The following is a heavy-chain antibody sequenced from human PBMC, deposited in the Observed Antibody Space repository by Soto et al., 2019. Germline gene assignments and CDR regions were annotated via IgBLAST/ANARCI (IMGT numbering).Heavy chain of an antibody. V-gene: IGHV4-59*12. CDR3: ARDRRTTDGXDV. Sequence: SETLSLTCTVSGCSISSYYWSWIRQPPGKGLEWIGYIYYSGSTNYNPSLKSRVTISVHTSNSQFSLELSSVTAADTAVYYCARDRRTTDGXDVWGQGTTVTVSS. CDR1: GCSISSYY. D-gene: IGHD1-7*01. J-gene: IGHJ6*02. CDR2: IYYSGST.